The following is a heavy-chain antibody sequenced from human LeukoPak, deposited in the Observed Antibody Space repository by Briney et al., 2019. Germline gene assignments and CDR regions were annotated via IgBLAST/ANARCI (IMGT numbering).Heavy chain of an antibody. D-gene: IGHD6-19*01. Sequence: GGSLRLSCAASGFTFSSYSMNWVGQAPGKWLEWVSSISSSSSYIYYADSVKGRFTVSRDNAKNSLYLQMNSLRAEDTAVYYCARDRQWLSGNTYFDYWGQGTLVTVSS. CDR2: ISSSSSYI. CDR1: GFTFSSYS. V-gene: IGHV3-21*01. J-gene: IGHJ4*02. CDR3: ARDRQWLSGNTYFDY.